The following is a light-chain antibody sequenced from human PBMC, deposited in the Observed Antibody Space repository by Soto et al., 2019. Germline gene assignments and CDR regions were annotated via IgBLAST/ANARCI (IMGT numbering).Light chain of an antibody. V-gene: IGLV1-51*01. CDR3: GTWDNSLSAYV. Sequence: QSVLTQPPSVSAAPGQKVTISCSGSSSNIGNNYVFWYQQLPGTAPKLLIYDNNKRPSGIPDRFSGSKSGTSATLGITGLQTGDEADYYCGTWDNSLSAYVFAAGTKLTVL. J-gene: IGLJ1*01. CDR2: DNN. CDR1: SSNIGNNY.